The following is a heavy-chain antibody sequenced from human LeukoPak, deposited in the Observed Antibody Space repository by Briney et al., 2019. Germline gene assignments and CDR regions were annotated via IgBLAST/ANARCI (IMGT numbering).Heavy chain of an antibody. J-gene: IGHJ4*02. CDR3: AREGIRIAAAGTIDY. V-gene: IGHV1-18*01. Sequence: ASVKVSCKASGYTFTSYGISWVRQAPGQGLEWMGWISTYNGDTNYAQKLQDRVTMTTDTSTSTAYMELRSLRSDDTAMYYCAREGIRIAAAGTIDYWGQGTLVTVSS. CDR1: GYTFTSYG. CDR2: ISTYNGDT. D-gene: IGHD6-13*01.